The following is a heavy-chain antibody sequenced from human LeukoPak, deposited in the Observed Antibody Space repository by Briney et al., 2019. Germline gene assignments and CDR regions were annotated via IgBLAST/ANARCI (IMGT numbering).Heavy chain of an antibody. CDR2: IKSKTDGGTT. Sequence: PGGSLRLSCAASGFTFSNAWMSWVRQAPGKGLEWVGRIKSKTDGGTTDYAAPVKGRFTISRDNSKNTLYLQMNSLRAEDTAVYYCAKITRGGSWSKWGQGTLVTVSS. CDR3: AKITRGGSWSK. V-gene: IGHV3-15*01. J-gene: IGHJ4*02. D-gene: IGHD2-15*01. CDR1: GFTFSNAW.